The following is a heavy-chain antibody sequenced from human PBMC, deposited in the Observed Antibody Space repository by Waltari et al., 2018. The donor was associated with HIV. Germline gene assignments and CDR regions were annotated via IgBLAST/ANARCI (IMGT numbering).Heavy chain of an antibody. CDR2: MNPDTGDA. CDR1: GYSFIDFD. CDR3: TEDRRGGLFGDE. D-gene: IGHD3-3*01. V-gene: IGHV1-8*02. J-gene: IGHJ4*02. Sequence: QVQLVQSGAEIKKPRASVRVYCKASGYSFIDFDINWVRRAPGRWLKWVGWMNPDTGDAGYGHKVRGTLTLTRETSTDTAYMEVDNLKSEDTAIYFCTEDRRGGLFGDEWGQGTLVTVSS.